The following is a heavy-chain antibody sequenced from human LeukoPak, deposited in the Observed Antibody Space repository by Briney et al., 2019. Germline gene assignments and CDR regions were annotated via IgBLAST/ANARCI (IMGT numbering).Heavy chain of an antibody. J-gene: IGHJ3*02. D-gene: IGHD1-26*01. V-gene: IGHV3-49*04. CDR1: GFTFGDYA. CDR2: IRSKAYGGTT. Sequence: GGSLRLSCTASGFTFGDYAMSWVRQAPGKGLEWVGFIRSKAYGGTTEYAASVKGRFTISRDDSKSIAYLQMNSLKTEDTAVYYCTRVLSGSYQHLDAFDIWGQGTMVTVSS. CDR3: TRVLSGSYQHLDAFDI.